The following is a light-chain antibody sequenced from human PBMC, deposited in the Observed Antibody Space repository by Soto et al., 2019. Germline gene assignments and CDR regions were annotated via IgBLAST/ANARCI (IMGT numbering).Light chain of an antibody. CDR1: SSDVGAYNY. CDR2: EVT. Sequence: QSALTQPPSASGSPGQSVTISCTGTSSDVGAYNYVSWYQQHAGKAPKLVIYEVTKRPSGVPDRFSGSKSANTASLTVSGLQAEDEDDYYCSSFAPSNTWVFGGGTKLTVL. J-gene: IGLJ3*02. CDR3: SSFAPSNTWV. V-gene: IGLV2-8*01.